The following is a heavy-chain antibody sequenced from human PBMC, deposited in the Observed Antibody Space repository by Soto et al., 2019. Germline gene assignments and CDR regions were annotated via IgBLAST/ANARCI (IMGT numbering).Heavy chain of an antibody. CDR2: IGTAGDT. V-gene: IGHV3-13*01. J-gene: IGHJ6*02. D-gene: IGHD3-3*01. CDR1: GFTFSSYD. CDR3: ARDGEVWSGSPRGYYGMDV. Sequence: GGSLRLSCAASGFTFSSYDMHWVRQATGKGLEWVSAIGTAGDTYYPGSVKGRFTISRENAKNSLYLQMNSLRAEDTAVYYCARDGEVWSGSPRGYYGMDVWGQGTTVTVS.